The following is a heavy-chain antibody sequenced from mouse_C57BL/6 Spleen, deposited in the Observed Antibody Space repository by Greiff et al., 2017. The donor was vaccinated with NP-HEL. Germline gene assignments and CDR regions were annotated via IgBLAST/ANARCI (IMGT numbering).Heavy chain of an antibody. Sequence: QVQLQQSGAELVRPGSSVKLSCKASGYTFTSYWMHWVKQRPIQGLEWIGNIDPSDSETHYNQKFKDKATLTVDKSSSTAYMQLSSLTSEDSAVDDCATTGVARYFDVWGTGTTVTVSS. CDR1: GYTFTSYW. V-gene: IGHV1-52*01. D-gene: IGHD1-1*01. CDR3: ATTGVARYFDV. J-gene: IGHJ1*03. CDR2: IDPSDSET.